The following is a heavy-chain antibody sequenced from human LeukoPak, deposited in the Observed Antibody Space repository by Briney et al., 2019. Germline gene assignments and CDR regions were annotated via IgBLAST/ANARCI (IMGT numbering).Heavy chain of an antibody. V-gene: IGHV3-48*03. CDR3: ASGGYASGWFVF. Sequence: PGGSLRLSCAASGFTFSSYEMNWVRQAPGKGLEWVSYISSSGSTIYYADSVKGRFTISRDNAKNSLYLQMNSLRVEDTAVYYCASGGYASGWFVFWGQGTLVTVSS. J-gene: IGHJ5*01. CDR1: GFTFSSYE. CDR2: ISSSGSTI. D-gene: IGHD5-12*01.